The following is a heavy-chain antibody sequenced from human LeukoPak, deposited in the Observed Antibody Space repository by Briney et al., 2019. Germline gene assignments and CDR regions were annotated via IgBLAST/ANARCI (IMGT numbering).Heavy chain of an antibody. CDR2: IYTSGST. Sequence: SETLSLTCTVSGGSISSGSYYWSWIRQPAGKGLEWLGRIYTSGSTNYDPSLKSRVTISVDTSKNQFSLKLSSVTAADTAVYYCARAASGYDWGYFDYWGQGTLVTVSS. CDR1: GGSISSGSYY. D-gene: IGHD5-12*01. V-gene: IGHV4-61*02. CDR3: ARAASGYDWGYFDY. J-gene: IGHJ4*02.